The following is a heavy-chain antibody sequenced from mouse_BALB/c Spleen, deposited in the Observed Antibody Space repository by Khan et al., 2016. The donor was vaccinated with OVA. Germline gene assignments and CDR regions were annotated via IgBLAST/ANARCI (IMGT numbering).Heavy chain of an antibody. CDR2: ISCDSSTI. Sequence: EVQLVESGGGLVQPGGSRKLSCVASGFTFSNFGMHWVRQAPEKGLEWVAYISCDSSTIYYTDTVKGRFTISRDNPKNTLFLQLTSLGSDDMAMYYCARSFFYGYYFDQWGQGTTLTVSS. V-gene: IGHV5-17*02. CDR3: ARSFFYGYYFDQ. CDR1: GFTFSNFG. J-gene: IGHJ2*01. D-gene: IGHD1-1*01.